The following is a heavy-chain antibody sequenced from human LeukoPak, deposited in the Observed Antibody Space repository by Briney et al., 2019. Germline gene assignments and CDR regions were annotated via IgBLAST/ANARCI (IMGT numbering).Heavy chain of an antibody. CDR2: ISYDGSNK. CDR1: GFTFSSYA. CDR3: ARAGGYSYGTWWFDP. V-gene: IGHV3-30-3*01. Sequence: PGRSLRLSCAAYGFTFSSYAMHWVRQAPGKGLEWVAVISYDGSNKYYADSVKGRFTISRDNSKNTLYLQMNSLRAEDTAVYYCARAGGYSYGTWWFDPWGQGTLVTVFS. J-gene: IGHJ5*02. D-gene: IGHD5-18*01.